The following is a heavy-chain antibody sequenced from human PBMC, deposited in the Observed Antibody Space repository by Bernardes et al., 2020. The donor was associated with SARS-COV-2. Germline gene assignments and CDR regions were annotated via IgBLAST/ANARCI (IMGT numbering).Heavy chain of an antibody. D-gene: IGHD2-21*01. J-gene: IGHJ4*02. CDR1: GGPISSYY. CDR3: ARASPINTLCYLD. V-gene: IGHV4-4*07. Sequence: SETLSLTCTVSGGPISSYYWSWIRQPAGKGLEWIGRIYPTGKTDYNPSLTSRATMSVDTSKNQFSLKLISVTAADTAVYYCARASPINTLCYLDWGQGALVTVS. CDR2: IYPTGKT.